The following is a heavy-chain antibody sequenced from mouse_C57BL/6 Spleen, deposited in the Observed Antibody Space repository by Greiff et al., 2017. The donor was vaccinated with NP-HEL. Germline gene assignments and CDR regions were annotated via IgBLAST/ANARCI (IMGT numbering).Heavy chain of an antibody. V-gene: IGHV1-15*01. D-gene: IGHD2-4*01. CDR3: TRSPNDYDWAFDY. CDR1: GYTFTDYE. Sequence: VQLQQSGAELVRPGASVTLSCKASGYTFTDYEMHWVKQTPVHGLEWIGAIDPETGGTAYNQKFKGKAILTADKSSSTAYMELRSLTSEDSAVYYCTRSPNDYDWAFDYWGQGTTLTASS. J-gene: IGHJ2*01. CDR2: IDPETGGT.